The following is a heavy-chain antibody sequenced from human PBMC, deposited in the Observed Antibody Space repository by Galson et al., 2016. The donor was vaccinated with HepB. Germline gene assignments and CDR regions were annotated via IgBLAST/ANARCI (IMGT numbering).Heavy chain of an antibody. J-gene: IGHJ4*02. D-gene: IGHD3-16*01. CDR2: ISGDSGAI. CDR1: GFSFSSHE. Sequence: SLRLSCAASGFSFSSHEMNWVRQAPGKGLEWVSYISGDSGAIFYAGSMQGRFTISRENAKNSLYLQLNSLIVEDTAVYYCARDLWGPSVYFDYWGQGTLVTVSS. CDR3: ARDLWGPSVYFDY. V-gene: IGHV3-48*03.